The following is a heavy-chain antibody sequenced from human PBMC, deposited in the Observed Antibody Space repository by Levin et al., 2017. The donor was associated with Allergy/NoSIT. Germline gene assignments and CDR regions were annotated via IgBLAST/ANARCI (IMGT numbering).Heavy chain of an antibody. D-gene: IGHD3-22*01. CDR1: GFTFSSYA. Sequence: PGGSLRLSCAASGFTFSSYAMHWVRQAPGKGLEWVAVISYDGSNKYYADSVKGRFTISRDNSKNTLYLQMNSLRAEDTAVYYCARPDYYDSSGYYMYYFDYWGQGTLVTVSS. J-gene: IGHJ4*02. CDR2: ISYDGSNK. CDR3: ARPDYYDSSGYYMYYFDY. V-gene: IGHV3-30*04.